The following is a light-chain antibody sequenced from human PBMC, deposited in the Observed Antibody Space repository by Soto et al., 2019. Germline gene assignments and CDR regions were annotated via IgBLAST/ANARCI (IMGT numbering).Light chain of an antibody. CDR2: SAS. V-gene: IGKV3-20*01. Sequence: EIVLTQSPGTLSLSPGERATLSCRASQSVSGNSLAWYQQKPGQAPRLLIYSASNRATVIPDRFSGSGSATDFTLAISSLEPEDFAVYYCRQYGSSPQTFGPGTKVDI. J-gene: IGKJ3*01. CDR3: RQYGSSPQT. CDR1: QSVSGNS.